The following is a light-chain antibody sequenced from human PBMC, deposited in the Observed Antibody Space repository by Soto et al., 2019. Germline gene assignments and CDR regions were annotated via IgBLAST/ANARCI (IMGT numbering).Light chain of an antibody. CDR2: DAS. CDR3: QQRSNWPPLFT. J-gene: IGKJ3*01. CDR1: QSVSSY. V-gene: IGKV3-11*01. Sequence: EIVLTQSPATLSLSPGERATLSCRASQSVSSYLAWYQQKRGQAPRLLIYDASNRATGIPARFSGSGSGTDFTLTISSLEPEDFAVYYCQQRSNWPPLFTFGPGTKVDIK.